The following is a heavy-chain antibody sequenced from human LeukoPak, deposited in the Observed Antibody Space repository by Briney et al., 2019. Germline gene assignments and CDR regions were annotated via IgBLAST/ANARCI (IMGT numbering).Heavy chain of an antibody. CDR1: GFTVSDHY. CDR2: IKSKTDGGTA. Sequence: GGSLRLSCAASGFTVSDHYMDWVRQAPGGGLEWVGRIKSKTDGGTADYAAPVKGRFTISRDDSKNTLYLQMNSLKTEDTAVYYCTTGNWVFDYWGRGTLVTVSS. J-gene: IGHJ4*02. CDR3: TTGNWVFDY. D-gene: IGHD7-27*01. V-gene: IGHV3-15*01.